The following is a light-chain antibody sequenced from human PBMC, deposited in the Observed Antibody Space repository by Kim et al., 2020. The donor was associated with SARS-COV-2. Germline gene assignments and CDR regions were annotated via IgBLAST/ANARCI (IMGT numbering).Light chain of an antibody. CDR1: RGVSSY. CDR3: QQSSNWPIT. Sequence: LSQGERAPLSCRASRGVSSYFAWYHQKPGQAPRLLISDASNRATVIPARFSGGGSGTDFTLTISSLEPEDFAVYYCQQSSNWPITVGQGTRLEIK. V-gene: IGKV3-11*01. J-gene: IGKJ5*01. CDR2: DAS.